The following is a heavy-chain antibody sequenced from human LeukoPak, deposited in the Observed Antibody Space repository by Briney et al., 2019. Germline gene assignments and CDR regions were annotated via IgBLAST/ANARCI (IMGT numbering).Heavy chain of an antibody. V-gene: IGHV1-2*02. Sequence: ASVKVSCKASGYIFTGYYMHWVRQAPGQGLEWMGWINPNSGGTNYAQKFQGRVTMTRDTSISTAYMELSRLRSDDTAVYYCARVDSSGWTKNYWGQGTLVTVSS. J-gene: IGHJ4*02. CDR2: INPNSGGT. CDR1: GYIFTGYY. CDR3: ARVDSSGWTKNY. D-gene: IGHD6-19*01.